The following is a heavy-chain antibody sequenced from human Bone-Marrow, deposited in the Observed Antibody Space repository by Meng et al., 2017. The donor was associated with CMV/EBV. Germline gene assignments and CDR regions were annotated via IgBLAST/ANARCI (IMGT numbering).Heavy chain of an antibody. D-gene: IGHD2-2*01. Sequence: GESLKISCAASGFPFSGSAVHWVRQASGKGLEWVRRIRSKTNNYTTSYAVSVTGRFTISRDDLKNTAYLQMTSLKTEDTAMYYCTTDCSSSACYSLWFDPWGQGTLVTVSS. CDR1: GFPFSGSA. CDR3: TTDCSSSACYSLWFDP. J-gene: IGHJ5*02. V-gene: IGHV3-73*01. CDR2: IRSKTNNYTT.